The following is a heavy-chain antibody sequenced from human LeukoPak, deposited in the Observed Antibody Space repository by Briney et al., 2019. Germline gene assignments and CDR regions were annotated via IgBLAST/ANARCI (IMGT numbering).Heavy chain of an antibody. CDR2: IYYSGSA. Sequence: KPSETLSLTCTVSGGSISTYYWSWIRQPPGKGLEWIGYIYYSGSANYNPSLKSRVTISVDTSKNQFSLKLSSVTAADTAVYYCARDPIAAAGYIDYWGQGTLVTVSS. J-gene: IGHJ4*02. CDR1: GGSISTYY. V-gene: IGHV4-59*12. D-gene: IGHD6-13*01. CDR3: ARDPIAAAGYIDY.